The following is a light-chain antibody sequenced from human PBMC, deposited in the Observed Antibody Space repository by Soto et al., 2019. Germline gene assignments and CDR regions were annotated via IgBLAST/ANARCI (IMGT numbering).Light chain of an antibody. J-gene: IGKJ1*01. Sequence: DIAVTPHPSSLSASVGDRITITCRVSQSISRYLNWYQHKPGNAAKLLINAASSLERRVPSRFSGGGSGTDFTLNISSLQADDFATYYCQQNYRATPWTFGQGTKVDI. V-gene: IGKV1-39*01. CDR2: AAS. CDR3: QQNYRATPWT. CDR1: QSISRY.